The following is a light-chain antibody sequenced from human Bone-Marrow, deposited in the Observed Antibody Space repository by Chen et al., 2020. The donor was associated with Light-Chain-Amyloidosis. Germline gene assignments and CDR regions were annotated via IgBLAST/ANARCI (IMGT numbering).Light chain of an antibody. CDR3: SSFTSSSSYV. CDR1: SGDVGTYNY. J-gene: IGLJ1*01. V-gene: IGLV2-14*01. Sequence: QSALTQPASVSGSPGQSITISCTGTSGDVGTYNYVSWYQQHPGKAPKFMIYAVSNRPSGVSTRFSGSKSGNTASLTISGLQAEAEADYYCSSFTSSSSYVFGPGTKVTVL. CDR2: AVS.